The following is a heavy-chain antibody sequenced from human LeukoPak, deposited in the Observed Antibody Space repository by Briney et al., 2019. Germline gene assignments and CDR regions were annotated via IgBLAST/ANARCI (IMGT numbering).Heavy chain of an antibody. CDR1: GFTFSTYG. CDR3: AKRAPDGYTRHFDY. D-gene: IGHD5-24*01. Sequence: PGGSLRLSCAASGFTFSTYGMSWVRQAPGKGLEWVSAISGSGGNTYYADSVKGRFTISRDNSKNTLYLQVNSLRAEDTAVYYCAKRAPDGYTRHFDYWGQGTLVTVSS. J-gene: IGHJ4*02. CDR2: ISGSGGNT. V-gene: IGHV3-23*01.